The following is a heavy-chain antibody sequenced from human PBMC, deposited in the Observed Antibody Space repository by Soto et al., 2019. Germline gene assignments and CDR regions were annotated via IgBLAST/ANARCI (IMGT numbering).Heavy chain of an antibody. J-gene: IGHJ4*02. CDR3: AKDIFGYCSGGSCYSGPLDY. V-gene: IGHV3-23*01. CDR2: ISGSGGST. CDR1: GFTFSSYA. D-gene: IGHD2-15*01. Sequence: GGSLRLSCAASGFTFSSYAMSWVRQAPGKGLEWVSAISGSGGSTYYADSVKGRFTISRDNSKNTLYLQMNSLRAEDTAVYYCAKDIFGYCSGGSCYSGPLDYWGQGTLVTVSS.